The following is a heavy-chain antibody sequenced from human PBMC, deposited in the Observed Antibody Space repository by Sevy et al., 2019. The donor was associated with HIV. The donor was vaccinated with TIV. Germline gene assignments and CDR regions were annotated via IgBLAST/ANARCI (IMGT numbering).Heavy chain of an antibody. J-gene: IGHJ5*02. V-gene: IGHV3-23*01. D-gene: IGHD3-22*01. Sequence: GGSLRLSCAASGFTFSSYAMSWVRQAPGKGLEWVSAISGSGGSTYYADSVKGRFTISRDNSKNTVYLQMNSLRDEDTVVYYGAKDWGNYYDSSGSWFDPWGQGTLVTVSS. CDR1: GFTFSSYA. CDR3: AKDWGNYYDSSGSWFDP. CDR2: ISGSGGST.